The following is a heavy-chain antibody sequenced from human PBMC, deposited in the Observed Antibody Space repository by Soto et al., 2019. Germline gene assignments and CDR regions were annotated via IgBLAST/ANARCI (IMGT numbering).Heavy chain of an antibody. CDR1: GYTFTSYY. D-gene: IGHD2-2*02. J-gene: IGHJ6*02. Sequence: QVQLVQSGAEVKKPGASVKVSCKASGYTFTSYYMHWVRQAPGQGLEWMGIINPSGGSTSYAPKSQGRVTMTRDTSTSTVYMELSSLRSEDTAVYSCAGVDCSSPSCYSYSYGMDDWGQGTTVTVSS. V-gene: IGHV1-46*01. CDR3: AGVDCSSPSCYSYSYGMDD. CDR2: INPSGGST.